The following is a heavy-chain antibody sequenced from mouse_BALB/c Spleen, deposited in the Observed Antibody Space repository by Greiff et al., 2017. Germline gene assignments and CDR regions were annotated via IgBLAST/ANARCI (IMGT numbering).Heavy chain of an antibody. V-gene: IGHV2-9*02. J-gene: IGHJ3*01. CDR2: IWAGGST. Sequence: QVQLKESGPGLVAPSQSLSITCTVSGFSLTSYGVHWVRQPPGKGLEWLGVIWAGGSTNYNSALMSRLSISKDNSKSQVFLKMNSLQTDDTAMYYCARRTYPDGGFAYWGQGTLVTVSA. D-gene: IGHD5-1*01. CDR1: GFSLTSYG. CDR3: ARRTYPDGGFAY.